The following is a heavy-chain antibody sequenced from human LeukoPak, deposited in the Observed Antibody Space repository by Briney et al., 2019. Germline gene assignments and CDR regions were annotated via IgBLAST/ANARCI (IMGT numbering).Heavy chain of an antibody. D-gene: IGHD2-15*01. Sequence: ASVKVSCKASGYTFTNYAMNWVRQAPGQGLEWMGWINTNTGNPTYAQGFTGRFVFSLDTSVSTAYLQISSLKAEDTAVYYCEREGCSGGSCYITSGGYWGQGTLVTVSS. CDR3: EREGCSGGSCYITSGGY. V-gene: IGHV7-4-1*02. CDR1: GYTFTNYA. J-gene: IGHJ4*02. CDR2: INTNTGNP.